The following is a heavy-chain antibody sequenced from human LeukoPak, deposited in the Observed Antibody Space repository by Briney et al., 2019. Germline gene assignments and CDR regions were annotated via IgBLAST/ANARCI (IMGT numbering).Heavy chain of an antibody. D-gene: IGHD3-22*01. CDR1: GGSISSGDYY. J-gene: IGHJ4*02. V-gene: IGHV4-30-4*08. Sequence: SQTLSLTCTVSGGSISSGDYYWSWIRQPPGKGLEWIGYIYYSGSTYYNPSLKSRVTISVDTSKNQFSLKLSSVTAADTAVYYCARPVGDYYDSSGYYWDWGQGTLVTVSS. CDR3: ARPVGDYYDSSGYYWD. CDR2: IYYSGST.